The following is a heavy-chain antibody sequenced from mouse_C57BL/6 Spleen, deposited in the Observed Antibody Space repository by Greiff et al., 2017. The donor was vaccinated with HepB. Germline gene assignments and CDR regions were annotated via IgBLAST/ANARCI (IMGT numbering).Heavy chain of an antibody. J-gene: IGHJ4*01. Sequence: VQLQQSGAELAKPGASVKLSCKASGYTFTSYWMHWVKQRPGQGLEWIGYINPSSGYTKYNQKFKDKATLTADKSSSTAYMQLSSLTYEEAAVYYCARLRSYSNYAMDYWGQGTSVTVSS. V-gene: IGHV1-7*01. CDR1: GYTFTSYW. CDR3: ARLRSYSNYAMDY. CDR2: INPSSGYT. D-gene: IGHD2-5*01.